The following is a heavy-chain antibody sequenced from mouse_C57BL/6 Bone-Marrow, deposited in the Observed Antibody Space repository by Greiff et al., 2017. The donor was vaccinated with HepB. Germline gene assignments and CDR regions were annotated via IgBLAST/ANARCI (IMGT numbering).Heavy chain of an antibody. D-gene: IGHD1-1*01. J-gene: IGHJ2*01. CDR3: ARYYGSSPFDY. V-gene: IGHV1-26*01. CDR2: INPNNGGT. CDR1: GYTFTDYY. Sequence: EVQLQQSGPELVKPGASVKISCKASGYTFTDYYMNWVKQSHGKSLEWIGDINPNNGGTSYNQKFKGTATLTVDKSSSTDYMKLRSLTSEDSAVYYCARYYGSSPFDYWGQGTTLTVSS.